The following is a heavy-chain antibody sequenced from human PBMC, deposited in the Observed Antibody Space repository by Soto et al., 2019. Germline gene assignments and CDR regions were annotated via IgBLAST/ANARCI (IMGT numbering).Heavy chain of an antibody. CDR1: GYSFSNSG. CDR3: ARAPVKDRGYTYGYAWFDP. J-gene: IGHJ5*02. Sequence: GASVKVSCKTSGYSFSNSGINWVRQAPGQGLEWLGWISGYTGKALYAREFQGRLTMTTDTSTSTAYMELRSLRSDDTAVYYCARAPVKDRGYTYGYAWFDPWGQGILVTVSS. V-gene: IGHV1-18*01. D-gene: IGHD5-18*01. CDR2: ISGYTGKA.